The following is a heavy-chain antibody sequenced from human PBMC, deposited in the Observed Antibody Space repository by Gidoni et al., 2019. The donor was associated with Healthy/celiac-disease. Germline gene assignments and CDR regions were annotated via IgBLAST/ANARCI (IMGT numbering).Heavy chain of an antibody. CDR1: GGSISSSSYY. Sequence: QLQLPESVPGLVKPSETLSLTCTVSGGSISSSSYYWGWLRQPPGKGLEWIGSIYYSGSTYYNPSLKSRVTISVDTCKNQFSLKLSSVTAADTAVYYCARGLYSSRGRYYYMDVWGKGTTVTVSS. V-gene: IGHV4-39*01. CDR2: IYYSGST. CDR3: ARGLYSSRGRYYYMDV. J-gene: IGHJ6*03. D-gene: IGHD6-13*01.